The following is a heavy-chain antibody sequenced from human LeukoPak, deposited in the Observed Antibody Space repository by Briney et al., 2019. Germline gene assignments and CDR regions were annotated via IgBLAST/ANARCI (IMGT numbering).Heavy chain of an antibody. D-gene: IGHD3-10*01. Sequence: GGPLRLFCAASGVTLSSYEMNWVCPPPGKGLEGVSYISSSGSTIYYADAVKGRFTTSRDNAKNSLYAQMNSLRAEDTAVYYCARYMVRGDYFDYWGQGTLVTVSS. V-gene: IGHV3-48*03. J-gene: IGHJ4*02. CDR3: ARYMVRGDYFDY. CDR1: GVTLSSYE. CDR2: ISSSGSTI.